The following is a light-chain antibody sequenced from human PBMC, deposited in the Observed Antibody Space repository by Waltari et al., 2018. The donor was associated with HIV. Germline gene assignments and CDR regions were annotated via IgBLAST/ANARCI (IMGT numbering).Light chain of an antibody. V-gene: IGKV2-28*01. J-gene: IGKJ4*01. CDR1: QSLLHSNGYNY. CDR2: LGS. CDR3: MQSLQTPT. Sequence: DIVMTQSPLSLPVTPGEPASISCRSSQSLLHSNGYNYLDWYLQKPGQSPQLLIYLGSNRASRVPDRFSGSGSGTDFTLKISRVEAEDVGVYYCMQSLQTPTFGGGTKVEIK.